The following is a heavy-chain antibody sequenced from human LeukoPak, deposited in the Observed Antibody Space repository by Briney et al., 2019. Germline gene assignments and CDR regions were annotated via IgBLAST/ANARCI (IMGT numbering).Heavy chain of an antibody. J-gene: IGHJ6*02. CDR2: ISAYNGNT. D-gene: IGHD3-10*01. V-gene: IGHV1-18*01. CDR1: GYTFTSYG. CDR3: ARPMGRGKVPTYYYYYGMDV. Sequence: ASVKVSCKASGYTFTSYGISWVRQAPGQGLEWMGWISAYNGNTNYAQKLQGRVTMTTDTSTSTAYMELRSLRSDDTAVYYCARPMGRGKVPTYYYYYGMDVWGQGTTVTVSS.